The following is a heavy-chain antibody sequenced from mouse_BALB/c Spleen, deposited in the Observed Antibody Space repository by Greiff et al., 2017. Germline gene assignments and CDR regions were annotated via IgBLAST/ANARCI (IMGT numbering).Heavy chain of an antibody. Sequence: EVQRVESGGGLVKPGGSLKLSCAASGFTFSSYTMSWVRQTPEKRLEWVATISSGGSTYYPDSVKGRFTISRDNARNILYLQMSSLRSEDTAMYYCARGGYYGSSHAWFAYWGQGTLVTVSA. J-gene: IGHJ3*01. CDR1: GFTFSSYT. CDR2: ISSGGST. D-gene: IGHD1-1*01. CDR3: ARGGYYGSSHAWFAY. V-gene: IGHV5-6-5*01.